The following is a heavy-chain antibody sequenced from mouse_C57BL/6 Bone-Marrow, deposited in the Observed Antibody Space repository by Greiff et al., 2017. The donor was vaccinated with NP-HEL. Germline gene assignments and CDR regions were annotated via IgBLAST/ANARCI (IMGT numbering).Heavy chain of an antibody. V-gene: IGHV5-4*03. J-gene: IGHJ2*01. Sequence: EVMLVESGGGLVKPGGSLKLSCAASGFTFSSYAMSWVRQTPEKRLEWVATISDGGSYTYYPDNVKGRFTISRDNAKNNLYLQMSHLKSEDTAMYYCASLLLPGVDYWGQGTTLTVSS. CDR2: ISDGGSYT. D-gene: IGHD1-1*01. CDR1: GFTFSSYA. CDR3: ASLLLPGVDY.